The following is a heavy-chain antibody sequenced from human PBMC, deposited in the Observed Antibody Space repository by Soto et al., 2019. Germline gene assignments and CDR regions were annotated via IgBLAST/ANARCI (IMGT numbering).Heavy chain of an antibody. V-gene: IGHV4-34*01. J-gene: IGHJ2*01. D-gene: IGHD6-19*01. Sequence: QVQLQQWGGGLLKPSETLSLTCAVYGGSFSPYFWSWIRQPPGKGLEWIGEINHSGSTNYNPSLTRRATLSVDTSKNQVSLKLTSVTAADTAVYYCARLASGWQYYYFDFWGRGTPVTVSS. CDR2: INHSGST. CDR1: GGSFSPYF. CDR3: ARLASGWQYYYFDF.